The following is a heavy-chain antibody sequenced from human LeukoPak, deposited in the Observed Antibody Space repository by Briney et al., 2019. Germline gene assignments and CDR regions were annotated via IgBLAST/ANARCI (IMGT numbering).Heavy chain of an antibody. CDR1: GGTFSSYA. CDR3: ARGASGKVGLRSIDY. J-gene: IGHJ4*02. D-gene: IGHD1-14*01. Sequence: SVKVSCKASGGTFSSYAISWVRQAPGQGLEWMGGVIPIFGTANYAQKFQGRVTITADESTSTAYMELSSLRSEDTAVYYCARGASGKVGLRSIDYWGQGTLVTVSS. CDR2: VIPIFGTA. V-gene: IGHV1-69*01.